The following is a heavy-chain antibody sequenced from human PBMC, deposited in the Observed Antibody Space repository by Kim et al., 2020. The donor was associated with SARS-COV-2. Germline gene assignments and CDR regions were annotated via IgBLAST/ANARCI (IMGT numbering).Heavy chain of an antibody. J-gene: IGHJ3*02. D-gene: IGHD2-15*01. Sequence: GESLKISCKGSGYSFTSYWISWVRQMPGKGLEWMGRIDPSDSYTNYSPSFQGHVTISADKSISTAYLQWSSLKASDTAMYYCARPGGNTYPGDAFDIWGQGTMVTVSS. CDR1: GYSFTSYW. V-gene: IGHV5-10-1*01. CDR2: IDPSDSYT. CDR3: ARPGGNTYPGDAFDI.